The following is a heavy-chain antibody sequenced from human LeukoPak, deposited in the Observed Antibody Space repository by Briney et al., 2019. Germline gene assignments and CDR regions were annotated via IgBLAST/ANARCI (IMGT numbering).Heavy chain of an antibody. CDR3: ARDSEMATYFDY. CDR2: IWYDGSNK. J-gene: IGHJ4*02. V-gene: IGHV3-33*01. CDR1: GFTFGDYA. D-gene: IGHD5-24*01. Sequence: GGSLRLSCSASGFTFGDYAMSWVRQAPGKGLEWVAVIWYDGSNKYYADSVKGRFTISRDNSKNTLYLQMNSLRAEDTAVYYCARDSEMATYFDYWGQGTLVTVSS.